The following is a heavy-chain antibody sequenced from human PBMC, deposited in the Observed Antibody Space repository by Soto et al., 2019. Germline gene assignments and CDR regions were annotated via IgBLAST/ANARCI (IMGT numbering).Heavy chain of an antibody. J-gene: IGHJ5*02. CDR2: VWNDGTNP. V-gene: IGHV3-33*01. CDR3: ARDNVASPNYFWFHX. CDR1: GFTFSSYG. Sequence: WGSLRLSCAASGFTFSSYGMHWVRLTPGKGLEGVSLVWNDGTNPYYADSVQVRFTISRDNSKNTLYLQMNRLSAEDTAVYYCARDNVASPNYFWFHXRGQGTLVTVSX. D-gene: IGHD1-7*01.